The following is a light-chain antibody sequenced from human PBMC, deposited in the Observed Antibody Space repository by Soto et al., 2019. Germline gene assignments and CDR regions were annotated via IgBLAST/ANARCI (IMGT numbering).Light chain of an antibody. CDR2: DAS. CDR1: QSVKSN. Sequence: EIVMTQSPATLSVPPGERVTLSCRASQSVKSNLAWYQQKPGRGPRLLIYDASTRATGIPARFSGSGSGTEFTLTISSLQSEDFAVYYCQQYNNWLRWTFGQGTKVEV. V-gene: IGKV3-15*01. CDR3: QQYNNWLRWT. J-gene: IGKJ1*01.